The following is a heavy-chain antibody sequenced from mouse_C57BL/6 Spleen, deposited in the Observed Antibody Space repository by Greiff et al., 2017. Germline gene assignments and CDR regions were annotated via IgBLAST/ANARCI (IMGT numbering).Heavy chain of an antibody. V-gene: IGHV5-16*01. CDR2: INYDGSST. J-gene: IGHJ4*01. Sequence: EVQRVESEGGLVQPGSSMKLSCTASGFTFSDYYMAWVRQVPEKGLEWVANINYDGSSTYYLDSLKSRFIISRDNAKNILYLQMSSLKSEDTATYYCARDGGDYDVRGHYYAMDYWGQGTSVTVSS. CDR1: GFTFSDYY. D-gene: IGHD2-4*01. CDR3: ARDGGDYDVRGHYYAMDY.